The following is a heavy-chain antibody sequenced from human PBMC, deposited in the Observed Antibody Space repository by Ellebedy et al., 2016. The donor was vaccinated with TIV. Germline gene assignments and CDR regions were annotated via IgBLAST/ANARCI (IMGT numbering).Heavy chain of an antibody. J-gene: IGHJ5*02. CDR3: ARANSHFDWFDP. CDR2: IFPVSGTP. Sequence: AASVKVSCKASGVTFSRSTFNWVRQAPGQGLEWMGGIFPVSGTPDYAQRFQGRVTITADESTSTVYMELRSLESEDTAVYFCARANSHFDWFDPWGQGTLVTVAS. V-gene: IGHV1-69*13. D-gene: IGHD4-11*01. CDR1: GVTFSRST.